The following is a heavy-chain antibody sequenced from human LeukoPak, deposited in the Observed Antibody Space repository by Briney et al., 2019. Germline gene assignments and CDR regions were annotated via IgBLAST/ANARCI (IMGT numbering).Heavy chain of an antibody. D-gene: IGHD6-13*01. CDR2: IKSKTDGGTT. Sequence: GGSLRLSCAASGFTFSNAWMSWVRQAPGKGLEWVGRIKSKTDGGTTDYAAPVKGRFTISRDDSKNTLYLQMNSLKTEDTAVYYCTTGTVLTQQLVSYYWGQGTLVTVSS. V-gene: IGHV3-15*01. J-gene: IGHJ4*02. CDR3: TTGTVLTQQLVSYY. CDR1: GFTFSNAW.